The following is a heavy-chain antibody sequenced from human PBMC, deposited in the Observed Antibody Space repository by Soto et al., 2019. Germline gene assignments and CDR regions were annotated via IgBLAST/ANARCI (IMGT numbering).Heavy chain of an antibody. Sequence: SETLSLTYAVHGGYVSGYCWDWIRQPPGKGLEWIGYISDSGSTNYNPSLESRVTISVDTSKNQFSLKLTSVTAADTAVYYCARGDSSGYYYYFDYWGQGTPVTVS. D-gene: IGHD3-22*01. CDR1: GGYVSGYC. CDR3: ARGDSSGYYYYFDY. CDR2: ISDSGST. J-gene: IGHJ4*01. V-gene: IGHV4-59*02.